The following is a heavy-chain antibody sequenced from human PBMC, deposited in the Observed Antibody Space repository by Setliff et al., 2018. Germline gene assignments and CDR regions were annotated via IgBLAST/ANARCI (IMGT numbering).Heavy chain of an antibody. CDR1: GYTFTDHY. CDR2: INLNSGGT. CDR3: ARGRIGSTWTGDY. D-gene: IGHD1-26*01. Sequence: ASVKVSCKTSGYTFTDHYMHWVRQAPGQGLEWMGWINLNSGGTNYAQKFQDRVTMTRDTSITTAYMELSSLRSDDRAIYYCARGRIGSTWTGDYWGPGTLVTVSS. V-gene: IGHV1-2*02. J-gene: IGHJ4*02.